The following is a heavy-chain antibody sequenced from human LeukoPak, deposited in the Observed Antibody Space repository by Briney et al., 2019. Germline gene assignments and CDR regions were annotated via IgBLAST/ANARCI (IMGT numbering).Heavy chain of an antibody. V-gene: IGHV3-23*01. CDR3: AKGSDGEGSYRPFDY. CDR2: INSGGGTT. Sequence: GGSLRLSCAASGFTFSSSTMSWLRQAPGKGLEWVSAINSGGGTTSAESVKGRFTISRDNSTNALYLQMNSLRAEDTAVYYCAKGSDGEGSYRPFDYWGQGTLVTVSS. CDR1: GFTFSSST. D-gene: IGHD3-10*01. J-gene: IGHJ4*02.